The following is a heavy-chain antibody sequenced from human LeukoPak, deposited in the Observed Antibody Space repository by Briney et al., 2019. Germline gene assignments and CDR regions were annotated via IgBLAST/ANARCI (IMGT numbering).Heavy chain of an antibody. CDR1: GLTFSSSA. V-gene: IGHV3-74*01. J-gene: IGHJ3*02. CDR2: INSDGTTT. Sequence: GGSLRLSCAASGLTFSSSAMTWVRQAPGKGLVWVSRINSDGTTTGYADSVKGRFTISRDNAKNTVFLQMNSLRAEDTAVYYCAKGAFAGALDIWGQGTVVTVSS. D-gene: IGHD3-10*01. CDR3: AKGAFAGALDI.